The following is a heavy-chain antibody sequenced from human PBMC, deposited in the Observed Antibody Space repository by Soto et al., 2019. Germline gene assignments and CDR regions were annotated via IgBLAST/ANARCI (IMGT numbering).Heavy chain of an antibody. Sequence: ASVKVSCKASGYTFTSYGFSWVRQAPGQGLEWMGWISAYNGNTNYAQKLQGRVTMTTDTSKNTLYLQMNSLRAEDTALYYCAKDRGRYSEGMDVWGQGTTVTVSS. CDR2: ISAYNGNT. CDR3: AKDRGRYSEGMDV. D-gene: IGHD1-26*01. J-gene: IGHJ6*02. V-gene: IGHV1-18*01. CDR1: GYTFTSYG.